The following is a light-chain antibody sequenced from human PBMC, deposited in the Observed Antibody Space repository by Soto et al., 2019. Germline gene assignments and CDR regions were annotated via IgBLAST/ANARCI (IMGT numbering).Light chain of an antibody. CDR3: QQRSSWPRVT. CDR1: QSVRNY. Sequence: IVLTQSPATRSLSPGERATLSCRASQSVRNYLAWYQQKPGQAPRLLIYDASNRATGIPARFSGSGSGTDFTLTINSLEPEDFGIYYCQQRSSWPRVTFGGGTTVDIK. CDR2: DAS. V-gene: IGKV3-11*01. J-gene: IGKJ4*01.